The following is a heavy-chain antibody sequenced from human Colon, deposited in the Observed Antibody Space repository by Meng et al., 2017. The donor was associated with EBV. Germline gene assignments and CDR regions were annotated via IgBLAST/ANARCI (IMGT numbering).Heavy chain of an antibody. CDR2: ISCYNGDT. CDR3: ARDPSNTSGRYAYFDY. CDR1: GYTFTHHG. Sequence: PLGQSGAEVKKPGASVRVSCKASGYTFTHHGISWIRQAPGQGLEWMGWISCYNGDTNYAQKLQGRVTMTTDTSTNTAYMDLRGLRSDDTAVYYCARDPSNTSGRYAYFDYWGQGTLVTVSS. D-gene: IGHD6-19*01. J-gene: IGHJ4*02. V-gene: IGHV1-18*01.